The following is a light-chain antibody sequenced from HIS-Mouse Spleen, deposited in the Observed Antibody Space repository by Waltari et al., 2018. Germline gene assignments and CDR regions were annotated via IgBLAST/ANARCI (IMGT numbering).Light chain of an antibody. J-gene: IGKJ2*01. CDR3: QQHGT. CDR2: GAS. V-gene: IGKV3-20*01. CDR1: QSVSSSY. Sequence: EIVLTQSPGTLSLSPGERVTLSCRASQSVSSSYLAWYQQKPGQAPRLLIYGASSRATGIPDRFSGSGSGTDFTLTISRLEPEDFAVYYCQQHGTFGQGTKLEIK.